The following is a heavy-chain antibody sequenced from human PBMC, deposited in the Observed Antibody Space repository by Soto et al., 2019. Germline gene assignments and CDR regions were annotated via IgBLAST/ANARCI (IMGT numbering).Heavy chain of an antibody. Sequence: GGSLRLSCAASGFIFSNAWINWVRQAPGKGLEWVGRIKSKADGGTTDFAAPVKGRFAISRDDSKNMMYMEMNSLKTEDTAVYYCTRPKTTGTTDYYYYMDVWGKGTTVTAP. CDR3: TRPKTTGTTDYYYYMDV. CDR1: GFIFSNAW. J-gene: IGHJ6*03. D-gene: IGHD1-1*01. CDR2: IKSKADGGTT. V-gene: IGHV3-15*07.